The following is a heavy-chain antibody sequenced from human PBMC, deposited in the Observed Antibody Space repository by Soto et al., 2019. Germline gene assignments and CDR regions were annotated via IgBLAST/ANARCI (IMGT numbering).Heavy chain of an antibody. V-gene: IGHV1-69*08. J-gene: IGHJ4*02. D-gene: IGHD1-26*01. CDR1: GGTFSSYT. CDR2: IIPIRGIA. Sequence: QVQLVQSGAEVKKPGSSVKVSCKASGGTFSSYTISWVRQAPGLGLEWMGRIIPIRGIANYAQKFQGRVTITADKSTSTAYMELSSLRSEDTAVYYCARDRDGGSYSHDYWGQGTLVTVSS. CDR3: ARDRDGGSYSHDY.